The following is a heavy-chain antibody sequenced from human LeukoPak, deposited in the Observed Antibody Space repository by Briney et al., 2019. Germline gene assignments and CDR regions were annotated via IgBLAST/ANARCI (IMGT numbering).Heavy chain of an antibody. J-gene: IGHJ4*02. D-gene: IGHD1-26*01. CDR3: ARVSVAGSYSGDY. Sequence: GGSLRLSCVASGFTVSNYDMHWVRQAPGKGLEWVAIISSDQTNKNYADSVTGRFTISRDNSKNTLYLQMNSLRAEDTAVYYCARVSVAGSYSGDYWGQGTLVTVSS. V-gene: IGHV3-30-3*01. CDR2: ISSDQTNK. CDR1: GFTVSNYD.